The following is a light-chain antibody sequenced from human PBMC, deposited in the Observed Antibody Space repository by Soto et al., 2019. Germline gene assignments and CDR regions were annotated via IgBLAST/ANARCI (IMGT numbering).Light chain of an antibody. V-gene: IGLV1-44*01. Sequence: QSVLTQPPSASGTPGQRVTISCSGSSSNIGSNTVNWYQQLPGTAPKLLIYSNNQRPLGVPDRFSGSKSGTSASLAISGLQSEDEADYYCAAWDDPLNGPVFGGGTQLTVL. CDR3: AAWDDPLNGPV. CDR2: SNN. CDR1: SSNIGSNT. J-gene: IGLJ2*01.